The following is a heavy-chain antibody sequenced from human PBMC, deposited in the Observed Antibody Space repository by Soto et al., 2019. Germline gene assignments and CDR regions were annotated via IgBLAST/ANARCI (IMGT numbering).Heavy chain of an antibody. D-gene: IGHD6-6*01. CDR3: AKIRAARMGFDP. CDR1: GFAFGDYA. Sequence: PGGSLRLSCTPSGFAFGDYALSWVRQAPGKGLEWVSAISGSGGSTYYADSVKGRFTISRDNSKNTLYLQMNSLRAEDTAVYYCAKIRAARMGFDPWGQGTLVTVSS. J-gene: IGHJ5*02. V-gene: IGHV3-23*01. CDR2: ISGSGGST.